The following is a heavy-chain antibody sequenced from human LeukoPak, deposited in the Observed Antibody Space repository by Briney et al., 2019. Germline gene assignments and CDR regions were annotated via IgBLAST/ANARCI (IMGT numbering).Heavy chain of an antibody. D-gene: IGHD3-3*01. V-gene: IGHV1-18*01. J-gene: IGHJ4*02. Sequence: GASVKVSCKASGYTFTSYGISWVRQAPGQGLEWMGWISAYSGNTNYAQKLQGRVTMTTDTSTSTAYMELRSLRSDDTAVYYCARVGYYDFWSGRLDYFDYWGQGTLVTVSS. CDR3: ARVGYYDFWSGRLDYFDY. CDR2: ISAYSGNT. CDR1: GYTFTSYG.